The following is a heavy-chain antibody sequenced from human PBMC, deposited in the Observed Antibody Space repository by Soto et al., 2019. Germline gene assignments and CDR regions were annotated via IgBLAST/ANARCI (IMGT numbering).Heavy chain of an antibody. V-gene: IGHV4-59*13. J-gene: IGHJ5*02. CDR1: GGSISRYY. Sequence: SETLSLTCTVSGGSISRYYWSWIRQPPGKGLEWIGYSYYSGSTNYNPSLKSRVTISVDTSKNQFSLKLSSVTAADTSVYYCARDGVYYGSGSLASGFDPWGQGTLVTVSS. D-gene: IGHD3-10*01. CDR3: ARDGVYYGSGSLASGFDP. CDR2: SYYSGST.